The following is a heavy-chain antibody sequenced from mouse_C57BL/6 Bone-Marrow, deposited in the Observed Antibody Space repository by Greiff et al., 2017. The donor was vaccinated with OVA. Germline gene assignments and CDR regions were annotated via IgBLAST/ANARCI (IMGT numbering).Heavy chain of an antibody. CDR1: GFTFSSYG. Sequence: EVQVVESGGDLVKPGGSLKLSCAASGFTFSSYGMSWVRQTPDKRLEWVATISSGGSYTYYPDSVKGRFTISRDNAKNTLYLQMSSLKSEDTAMYYCASYDGYWNAYWGQGTLVTVSA. V-gene: IGHV5-6*01. D-gene: IGHD2-3*01. J-gene: IGHJ3*01. CDR3: ASYDGYWNAY. CDR2: ISSGGSYT.